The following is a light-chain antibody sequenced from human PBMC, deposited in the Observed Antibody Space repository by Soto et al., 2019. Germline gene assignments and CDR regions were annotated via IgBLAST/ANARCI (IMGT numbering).Light chain of an antibody. CDR2: AAS. V-gene: IGKV3-15*01. J-gene: IGKJ3*01. CDR3: QQYNSWPPIFT. Sequence: ERVMTQSPATLSVSPGERATLSCRASQSVSTNLAWYQQKPGQAPRLLIYAASTRATGIPARFSGSVSGTEFTLTISSLQSEDFAVYYCQQYNSWPPIFTFGPGTKVDIK. CDR1: QSVSTN.